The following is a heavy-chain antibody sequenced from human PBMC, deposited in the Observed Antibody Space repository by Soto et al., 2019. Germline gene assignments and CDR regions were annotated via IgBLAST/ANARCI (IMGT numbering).Heavy chain of an antibody. Sequence: PGGSLRLSCAASGFTFSSYGMHWVRQAPGKGLEWVSAISGSGGSTYYADSVKGRFTISRDNSKNTLYLQMNSLRAEDTAVYYCAKGPSSSGWDRDLDYWGQGTLVTVSS. D-gene: IGHD6-19*01. CDR3: AKGPSSSGWDRDLDY. CDR1: GFTFSSYG. V-gene: IGHV3-23*01. J-gene: IGHJ4*02. CDR2: ISGSGGST.